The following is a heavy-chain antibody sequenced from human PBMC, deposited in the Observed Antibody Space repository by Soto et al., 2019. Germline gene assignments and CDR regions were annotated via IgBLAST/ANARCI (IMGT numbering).Heavy chain of an antibody. CDR3: ARIPQIAVAGTRFGYFDL. CDR2: IWYDGSNK. CDR1: GFTFSSYG. Sequence: QVQLEESGGGVVQPGRSLRLSCAASGFTFSSYGMQWVRQAPGKGLEWVAVIWYDGSNKYYADSVKGRFTISRDNSKNTLYLQMISLGAEDTAVYYCARIPQIAVAGTRFGYFDLWGRGTLVTVSS. J-gene: IGHJ2*01. D-gene: IGHD6-19*01. V-gene: IGHV3-33*01.